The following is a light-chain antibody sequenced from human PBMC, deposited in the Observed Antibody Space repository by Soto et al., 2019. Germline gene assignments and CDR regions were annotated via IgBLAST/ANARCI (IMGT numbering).Light chain of an antibody. CDR2: DVS. CDR1: SSDVGGYNY. V-gene: IGLV2-14*01. CDR3: SSYTSSSTPKV. J-gene: IGLJ2*01. Sequence: QSALTQPASVSGCPGQSITISCTGTSSDVGGYNYVSWYQQHPGKAPKLMIYDVSNRPSGVSNRFSGSKSGNTAPLTISGLQAEDEADYYCSSYTSSSTPKVFGGGTKLTVL.